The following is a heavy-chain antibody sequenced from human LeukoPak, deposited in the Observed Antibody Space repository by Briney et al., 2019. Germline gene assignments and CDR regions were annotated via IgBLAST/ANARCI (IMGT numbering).Heavy chain of an antibody. J-gene: IGHJ3*02. CDR3: ARYRDSGGRLAFDI. CDR1: GGSISSDGYY. Sequence: PSETLSLTCTVSGGSISSDGYYWSWIRQHPEKGLEWIGYIYYSGTTYYNTSLESRVTMSVDTSKNQFSLKLSSVTAADTAVYYCARYRDSGGRLAFDIWGQGTMATVSS. D-gene: IGHD2-15*01. V-gene: IGHV4-31*03. CDR2: IYYSGTT.